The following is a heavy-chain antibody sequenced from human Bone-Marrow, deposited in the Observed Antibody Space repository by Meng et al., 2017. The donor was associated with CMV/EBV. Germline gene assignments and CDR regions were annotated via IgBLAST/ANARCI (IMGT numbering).Heavy chain of an antibody. J-gene: IGHJ4*02. Sequence: ASVKVSCKASGYTFTSYYMHWVRQAPGQGLEWIGIINPSGGSTSYAQKFQGRVTMTRDTSTSTVYMELSSLRSEDTAVYYCARDLGDSSGYYYGFDYWGQGNLVTVSS. CDR2: INPSGGST. V-gene: IGHV1-46*01. CDR3: ARDLGDSSGYYYGFDY. CDR1: GYTFTSYY. D-gene: IGHD3-22*01.